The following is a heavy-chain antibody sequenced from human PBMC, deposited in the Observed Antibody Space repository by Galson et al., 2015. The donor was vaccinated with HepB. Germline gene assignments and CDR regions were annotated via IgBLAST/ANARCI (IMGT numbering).Heavy chain of an antibody. CDR1: GYTFIGYH. Sequence: SVKVSCKASGYTFIGYHIHWVRQAPGQGLEWMGHVDPNNGVSNYAQKFHGRITVSRDTSLNTVYMELNSLISDDTAVYYCARDLDSGGVYGSTWYVDYWGQGTLVTVSS. CDR3: ARDLDSGGVYGSTWYVDY. CDR2: VDPNNGVS. V-gene: IGHV1-2*06. D-gene: IGHD4-23*01. J-gene: IGHJ4*02.